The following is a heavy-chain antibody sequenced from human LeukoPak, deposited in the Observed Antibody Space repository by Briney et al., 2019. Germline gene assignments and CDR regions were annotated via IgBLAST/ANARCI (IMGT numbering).Heavy chain of an antibody. CDR1: GYTFTGYY. Sequence: ASVKVSCKASGYTFTGYYMRWVRQAPGQGLEWMGWINPNSGGTNYAQKFQGRVTMTRDTSISTAYMELSRLRSDDTAVYYCASFMVRGVTNWFDPWGQGTLVTVSS. CDR2: INPNSGGT. J-gene: IGHJ5*02. CDR3: ASFMVRGVTNWFDP. V-gene: IGHV1-2*02. D-gene: IGHD3-10*01.